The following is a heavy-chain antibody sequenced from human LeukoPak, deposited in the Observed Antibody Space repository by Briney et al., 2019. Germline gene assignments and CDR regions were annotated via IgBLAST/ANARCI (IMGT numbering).Heavy chain of an antibody. V-gene: IGHV3-73*01. CDR3: ALYSYKGDSRYFEGY. D-gene: IGHD3-22*01. Sequence: PGGPLRLSCAASGPVVSVSAIHWVRQPSGKGLEWIGRIRSGLNDFATLSAASVAGRFTFSRDDSRNTAYLHMTNLKREDTAIYYCALYSYKGDSRYFEGYWGQGTLVTVSS. CDR2: IRSGLNDFAT. J-gene: IGHJ4*02. CDR1: GPVVSVSA.